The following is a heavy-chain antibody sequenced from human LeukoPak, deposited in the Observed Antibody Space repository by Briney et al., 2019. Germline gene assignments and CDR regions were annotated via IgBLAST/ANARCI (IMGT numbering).Heavy chain of an antibody. V-gene: IGHV4-61*02. J-gene: IGHJ4*02. CDR2: IYTSGST. D-gene: IGHD1-26*01. CDR1: GGSISSGSYY. CDR3: ARDTVGAPLDY. Sequence: TSETLSLTCTVSGGSISSGSYYWSWIRQPAGKGLEWIGRIYTSGSTNYNPSLKSRVTISVDTSKNQFSLKLSSVTAADTAVYYCARDTVGAPLDYWGQGTLVTVSS.